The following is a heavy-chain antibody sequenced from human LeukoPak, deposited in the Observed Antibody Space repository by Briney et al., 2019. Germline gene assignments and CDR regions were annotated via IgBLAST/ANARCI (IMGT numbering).Heavy chain of an antibody. CDR1: GFTFSDHY. Sequence: PGGSLRLSCVASGFTFSDHYMDWVRQAPGQGLEWVSYISSSSSTIYYADSVKGRFTISRDNAKNSLYLQMNSLRAEDTAVYYCASTPPMTTVTLSFDYWGQGTLVTVSS. D-gene: IGHD4-17*01. CDR2: ISSSSSTI. CDR3: ASTPPMTTVTLSFDY. J-gene: IGHJ4*02. V-gene: IGHV3-11*04.